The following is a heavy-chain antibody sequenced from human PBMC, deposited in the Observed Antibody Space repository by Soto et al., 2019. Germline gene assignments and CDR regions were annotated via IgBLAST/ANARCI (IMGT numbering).Heavy chain of an antibody. Sequence: QVPLVESGGGVVQPGRSLRLSCAASGFTFSSYGMHWVRQAPGKGLEWVAVIWYDGSNKYYADSVKGRFNISRDNSKNTVYLQMNSMRDEDTAVYYCARSPPRSGWYPHWGQGTLVTVSS. CDR3: ARSPPRSGWYPH. V-gene: IGHV3-33*01. CDR1: GFTFSSYG. J-gene: IGHJ4*02. D-gene: IGHD6-19*01. CDR2: IWYDGSNK.